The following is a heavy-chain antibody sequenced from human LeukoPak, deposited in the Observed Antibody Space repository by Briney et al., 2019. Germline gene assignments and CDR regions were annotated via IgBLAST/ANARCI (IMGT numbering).Heavy chain of an antibody. CDR3: ARVISIERGWYYYYGMDV. CDR2: IYYSGST. J-gene: IGHJ6*04. V-gene: IGHV4-59*01. CDR1: GGSISSYY. Sequence: PSETLSLTCTVSGGSISSYYWSWIRQPPGKGLEWIGYIYYSGSTNYNPSLKSRVTISVDTSKNQFSLKLSSVTAADTAVYYCARVISIERGWYYYYGMDVWGKGTTVTVSS. D-gene: IGHD6-19*01.